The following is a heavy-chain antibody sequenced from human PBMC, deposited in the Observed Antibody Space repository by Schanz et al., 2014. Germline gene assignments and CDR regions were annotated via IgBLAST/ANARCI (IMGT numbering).Heavy chain of an antibody. CDR2: ISHSGGSK. Sequence: EGQLAESGGGLVQPGGSLRLSCAASGFTFNSYAMTWVRQAPGKGLEWVSSISHSGGSKYYADSVEGRFTISRDNSKNTLYLQMNSLRAEDTAVYYCARDLEGYDGGGGGFDPWGQGTLXTVSS. CDR3: ARDLEGYDGGGGGFDP. CDR1: GFTFNSYA. J-gene: IGHJ5*02. D-gene: IGHD2-21*01. V-gene: IGHV3-23*04.